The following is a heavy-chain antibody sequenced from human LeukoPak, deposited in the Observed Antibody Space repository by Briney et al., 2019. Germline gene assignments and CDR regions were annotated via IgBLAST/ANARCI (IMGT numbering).Heavy chain of an antibody. CDR1: GGTFSSYA. V-gene: IGHV1-69*05. CDR2: IIPIFGTA. Sequence: PVKVSCKASGGTFSSYAISWVRQAPGQGLEWMGGIIPIFGTANYAQKFQGRVTITTDESTSTAYMELSSLRSEDTAVYYCARDLGDGYRAVDAFDIWGQGTMVTVSS. CDR3: ARDLGDGYRAVDAFDI. D-gene: IGHD5-24*01. J-gene: IGHJ3*02.